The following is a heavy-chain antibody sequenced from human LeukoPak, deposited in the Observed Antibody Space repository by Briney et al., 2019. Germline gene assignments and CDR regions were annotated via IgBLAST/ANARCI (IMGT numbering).Heavy chain of an antibody. CDR2: ISYDGSNK. CDR1: GFTFSSYG. Sequence: GRALRLSCAASGFTFSSYGMHGVRQAPGKGLEGVAVISYDGSNKYYADSVKGRFTISRDNSKNTLYLQMNSLRAEDTAVYYCAKDAHLAAAGTSFDYWGQGTLVTVSS. CDR3: AKDAHLAAAGTSFDY. V-gene: IGHV3-30*18. D-gene: IGHD6-13*01. J-gene: IGHJ4*02.